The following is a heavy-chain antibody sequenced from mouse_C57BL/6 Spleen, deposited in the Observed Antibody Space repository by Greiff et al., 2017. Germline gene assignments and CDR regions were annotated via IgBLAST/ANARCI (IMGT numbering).Heavy chain of an antibody. Sequence: VQLQQPGAELVMPGASVKLSCKASGYTFTSYWMHWVKQRPGQGLEWIGEIDPSDSYTNYNQKFKGKSTLTVDKSSSTAYMQLSSLTSEDSAVYYCARLGTTVVAHPGAWFAYWGQGTLVTVSA. CDR1: GYTFTSYW. CDR2: IDPSDSYT. V-gene: IGHV1-69*01. CDR3: ARLGTTVVAHPGAWFAY. D-gene: IGHD1-1*01. J-gene: IGHJ3*01.